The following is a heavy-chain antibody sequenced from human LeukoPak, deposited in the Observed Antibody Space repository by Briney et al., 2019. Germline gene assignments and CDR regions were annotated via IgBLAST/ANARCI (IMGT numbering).Heavy chain of an antibody. J-gene: IGHJ3*02. D-gene: IGHD3-10*01. CDR1: GFTFSSYA. Sequence: GGSLRLSCAASGFTFSSYAMSWVRQAPGKGLEWVSAISGSGGSTYYADSVKGRITISRDNSKNTLYLQMNSLRAEDTAVYYCAKDLRGRVAPGAFDIWGQGTMVTVSS. CDR3: AKDLRGRVAPGAFDI. CDR2: ISGSGGST. V-gene: IGHV3-23*01.